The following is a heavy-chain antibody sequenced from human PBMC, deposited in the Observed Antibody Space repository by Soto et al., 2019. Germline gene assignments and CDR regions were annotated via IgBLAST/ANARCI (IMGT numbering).Heavy chain of an antibody. J-gene: IGHJ4*02. Sequence: GGSLRLSCVVSGFTLNNYGVHWVRQAPGKGLEWVGLMWYDGLRQTYLDSGRGRFTVSRDSSTNTISLQMNSLTVADTGNYFCVKETTPPFFDSWGQGTPVTVSS. CDR2: MWYDGLRQ. D-gene: IGHD2-15*01. CDR3: VKETTPPFFDS. CDR1: GFTLNNYG. V-gene: IGHV3-33*03.